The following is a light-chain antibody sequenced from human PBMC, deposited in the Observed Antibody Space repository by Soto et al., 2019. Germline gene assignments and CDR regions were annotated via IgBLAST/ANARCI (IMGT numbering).Light chain of an antibody. J-gene: IGKJ4*01. V-gene: IGKV3-11*01. CDR2: DAY. CDR3: QHRASWLLT. CDR1: QSISGY. Sequence: EIVLTQSPATLSLSPGERATLSCRASQSISGYLAWYQHRPGRAPRLLIYDAYNSATGIPDRFSGRGSGTHFTHTTSTLESEDFAVYYYQHRASWLLTFGGGTAME.